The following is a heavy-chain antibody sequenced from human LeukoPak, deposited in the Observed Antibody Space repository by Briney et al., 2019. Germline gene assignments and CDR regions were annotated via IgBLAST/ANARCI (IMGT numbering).Heavy chain of an antibody. V-gene: IGHV4-34*01. Sequence: PSETLSLTCAVYGGSFSGYYWSWIRQPPGKGLQWIGEINHSGSTSYNPSHKSRVTISVDTSKNQFSLKLSSVTAAYTAVYYCARHLGPRGWFDPWGQGTLVTVSS. CDR2: INHSGST. CDR3: ARHLGPRGWFDP. J-gene: IGHJ5*02. CDR1: GGSFSGYY. D-gene: IGHD2-15*01.